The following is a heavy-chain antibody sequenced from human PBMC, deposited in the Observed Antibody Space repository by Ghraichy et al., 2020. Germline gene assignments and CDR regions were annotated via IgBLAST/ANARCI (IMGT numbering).Heavy chain of an antibody. CDR3: AKDKQYQLPQPNWFDP. Sequence: GGSLRLSCAASGFTFSSYAMSWVRQAPGKGLEWVSAISGSGGSTYYADSVKGRFTISRDNSKNTLYLQMNSLRAEDTAVYYCAKDKQYQLPQPNWFDPWGQGTLVTVSS. V-gene: IGHV3-23*01. CDR1: GFTFSSYA. J-gene: IGHJ5*02. D-gene: IGHD2-2*01. CDR2: ISGSGGST.